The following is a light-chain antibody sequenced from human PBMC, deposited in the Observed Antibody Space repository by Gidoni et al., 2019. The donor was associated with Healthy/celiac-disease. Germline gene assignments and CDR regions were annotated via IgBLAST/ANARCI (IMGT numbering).Light chain of an antibody. CDR3: QVWDSSSDHVV. CDR2: DDS. CDR1: NIGSKS. V-gene: IGLV3-21*02. J-gene: IGLJ2*01. Sequence: SYGLTQPHSVSVAPGQTARIPCGGNNIGSKSVHWHQQKPGQAPVLVVYDDSDRPSGIPDRFSGSNSGNTTTLTISRVEASDEADYYCQVWDSSSDHVVFGGGTKLTVL.